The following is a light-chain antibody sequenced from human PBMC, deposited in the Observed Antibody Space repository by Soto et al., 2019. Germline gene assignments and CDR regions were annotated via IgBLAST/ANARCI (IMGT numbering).Light chain of an antibody. CDR1: QSVSSN. V-gene: IGKV3-15*01. CDR3: HQDFNLPWT. Sequence: EIVMTQSPATLSVSPGERATLSCRASQSVSSNLAWYQQKPGQAPRLLIYGASTRATGIPARFSGSESGTEFNLTISSLQSEDFAVYFCHQDFNLPWTFGQGTKVDIK. CDR2: GAS. J-gene: IGKJ1*01.